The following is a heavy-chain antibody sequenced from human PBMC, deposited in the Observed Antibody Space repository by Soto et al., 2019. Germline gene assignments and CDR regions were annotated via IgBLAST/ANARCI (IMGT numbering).Heavy chain of an antibody. CDR2: IIPIFGTA. J-gene: IGHJ3*02. D-gene: IGHD5-12*01. CDR1: GGTFSSYA. Sequence: GASVKVSCKASGGTFSSYAISWVRQAPGQGLEWMGGIIPIFGTANYAQKFQGRVTITADESTSTAYMELSSLRSEDTAVYYCARDRGYSGYVHDAFDIWGQGTKVT. V-gene: IGHV1-69*13. CDR3: ARDRGYSGYVHDAFDI.